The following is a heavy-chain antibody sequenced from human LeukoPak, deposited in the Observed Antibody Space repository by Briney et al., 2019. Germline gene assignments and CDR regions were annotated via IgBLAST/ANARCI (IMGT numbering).Heavy chain of an antibody. V-gene: IGHV3-74*01. Sequence: GGSLRLSCAASGFTFSSYWMHWVRHAPGKGLVWVSRINGDGSSTTYVDSVMGRFTISRDNAKNTLYLQMNSVRAEDTAVYYCARGNIAAAGIHYWGQGTLVIVSS. CDR2: INGDGSST. J-gene: IGHJ4*02. CDR1: GFTFSSYW. D-gene: IGHD6-13*01. CDR3: ARGNIAAAGIHY.